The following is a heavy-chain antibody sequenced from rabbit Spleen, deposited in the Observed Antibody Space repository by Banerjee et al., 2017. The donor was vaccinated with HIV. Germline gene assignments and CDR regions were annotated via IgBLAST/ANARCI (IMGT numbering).Heavy chain of an antibody. Sequence: QEQLKETGGGLDQPGGSLTLSCKASGFSLKNDYDMCWVRQAPGKGLEWIASIYAGSSDSTYSATWAKGRFTISKTSSTTVTLQMTSLTVADTATYFCARDAGTSFSTYGMDLWGPGTL. V-gene: IGHV1S45*01. CDR3: ARDAGTSFSTYGMDL. CDR1: GFSLKNDYD. J-gene: IGHJ6*01. CDR2: IYAGSSDST. D-gene: IGHD8-1*01.